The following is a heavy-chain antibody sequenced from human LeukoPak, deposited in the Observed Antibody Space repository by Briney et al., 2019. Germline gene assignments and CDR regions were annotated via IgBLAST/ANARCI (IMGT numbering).Heavy chain of an antibody. V-gene: IGHV3-23*01. CDR1: GCNFSSYC. CDR3: AKDTSV. J-gene: IGHJ6*01. CDR2: ISDSGGST. Sequence: GGTLRLSCAASGCNFSSYCMSGVGQPPGREREWVSAISDSGGSTYYAGSVKGGFIISIDNYKNRLSLQMNRLRAEATSVYYCAKDTSVWGKGGTVTVSS. D-gene: IGHD1-26*01.